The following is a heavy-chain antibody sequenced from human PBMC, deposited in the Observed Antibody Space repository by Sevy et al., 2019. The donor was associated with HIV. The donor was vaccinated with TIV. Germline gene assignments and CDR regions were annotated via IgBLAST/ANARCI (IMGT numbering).Heavy chain of an antibody. CDR1: GFTFSANW. D-gene: IGHD3-16*01. CDR2: IKGDGSAK. V-gene: IGHV3-7*01. J-gene: IGHJ4*02. CDR3: AHETFGRFES. Sequence: GGSLRLSCAASGFTFSANWMNWVRQAPGKGLEWVANIKGDGSAKYYVDSVEGRFTISRDNAKNLLFLQMNSLRVEDMAVYYCAHETFGRFESWGQGTLVTVSS.